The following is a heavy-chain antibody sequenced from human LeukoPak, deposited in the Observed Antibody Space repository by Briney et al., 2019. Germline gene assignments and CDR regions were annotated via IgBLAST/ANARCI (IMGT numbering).Heavy chain of an antibody. CDR2: ISSSSSYI. Sequence: PGGSLRLSCAAPGFTFSSYSMNWVRQAPGKGLEWVSSISSSSSYIYYADSVKGRFTISRDNAKNSLYLQMNSLRAEDTAVYYCARDGCSSTSCYYYYMDVWGKGTTVTVSS. D-gene: IGHD2-2*01. V-gene: IGHV3-21*01. CDR3: ARDGCSSTSCYYYYMDV. CDR1: GFTFSSYS. J-gene: IGHJ6*03.